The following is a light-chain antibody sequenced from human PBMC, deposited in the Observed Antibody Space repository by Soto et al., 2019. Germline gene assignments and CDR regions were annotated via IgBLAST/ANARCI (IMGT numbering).Light chain of an antibody. J-gene: IGKJ1*01. CDR1: QTINNN. CDR2: GAS. CDR3: QQYSNWPPWT. V-gene: IGKV3-15*01. Sequence: VMTQAPATLSVSPGERATLSCRASQTINNNVAWYQLKDGQVPRLVIYGASTRATDIPARFSGSGSGTEFTLTISSLQSEDFAVYYCQQYSNWPPWTFGQGTKVDIK.